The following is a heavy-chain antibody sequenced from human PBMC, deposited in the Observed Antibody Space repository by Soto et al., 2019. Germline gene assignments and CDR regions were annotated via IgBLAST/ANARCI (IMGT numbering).Heavy chain of an antibody. D-gene: IGHD6-13*01. CDR3: ARDVGSSSPTSYYYYGMDV. CDR1: GGSISSYY. CDR2: IYYSGST. J-gene: IGHJ6*02. V-gene: IGHV4-59*01. Sequence: PSETLSLTCTVSGGSISSYYWSWIRQPPGKGLEWIGYIYYSGSTNYNPSLKSRVTISVDTSKNQFSLKLSSVTAADTAVYYCARDVGSSSPTSYYYYGMDVWGQGTTVTVSS.